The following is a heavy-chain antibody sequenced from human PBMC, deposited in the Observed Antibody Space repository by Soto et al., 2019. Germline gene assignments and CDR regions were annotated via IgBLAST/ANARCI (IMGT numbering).Heavy chain of an antibody. V-gene: IGHV3-30-3*01. CDR3: ASHPVRGGDYDLDWDYGVDF. CDR2: ISYDGSNK. CDR1: GFTFSSYA. J-gene: IGHJ6*02. D-gene: IGHD4-17*01. Sequence: VQLVESGGGVVQPGWSLRLSCAASGFTFSSYAMHWVRQAPGKGLEWVAVISYDGSNKYYADSVKGRITISRDNSENPQYLQRNSLRAEDTAVYYCASHPVRGGDYDLDWDYGVDFWGQGSTVTFSS.